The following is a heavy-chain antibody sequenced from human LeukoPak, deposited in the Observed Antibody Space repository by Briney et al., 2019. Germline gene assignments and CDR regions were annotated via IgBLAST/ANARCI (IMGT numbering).Heavy chain of an antibody. CDR3: ARAGDSAGYPFDY. Sequence: SETLSLTCTVSGGAIRSHYWSWIRQPPGKGLEWIGYIYSSGSTNYNPSLKSRVTMSVDTSKNQFSLRLGSVTVADTAVYYCARAGDSAGYPFDYWGHGTLVPVS. V-gene: IGHV4-59*11. D-gene: IGHD3-22*01. J-gene: IGHJ4*01. CDR1: GGAIRSHY. CDR2: IYSSGST.